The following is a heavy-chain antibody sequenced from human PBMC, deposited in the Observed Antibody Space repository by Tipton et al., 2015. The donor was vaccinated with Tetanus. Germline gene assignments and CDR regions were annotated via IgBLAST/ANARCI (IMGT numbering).Heavy chain of an antibody. V-gene: IGHV4-4*02. CDR2: IYFEGST. CDR3: ARHLYGYWFDP. CDR1: GGSICINNW. Sequence: GLVKPSGTLSLTCDVSGGSICINNWWSWVRQSPGKGLEWIASIYFEGSTYYSPSLKSRVTIAVDTSQNLFSLRLTSVTAADTAMYYCARHLYGYWFDPWGQGALVTVSS. D-gene: IGHD3-10*01. J-gene: IGHJ5*02.